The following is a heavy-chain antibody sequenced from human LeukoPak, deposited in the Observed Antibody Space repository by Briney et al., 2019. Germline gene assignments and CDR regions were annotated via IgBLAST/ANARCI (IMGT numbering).Heavy chain of an antibody. CDR3: ARDRGGSGRLGRFDN. J-gene: IGHJ4*02. D-gene: IGHD6-19*01. V-gene: IGHV3-7*01. CDR1: GFILSTYW. CDR2: IKQDGSEK. Sequence: GGSLRLSCAASGFILSTYWMTWVRQAPGKGLEWVANIKQDGSEKYYVDSVKGRFTISRDNAKKLLYLQMNSLRVEDTAVYYCARDRGGSGRLGRFDNWGQGTLVTVPP.